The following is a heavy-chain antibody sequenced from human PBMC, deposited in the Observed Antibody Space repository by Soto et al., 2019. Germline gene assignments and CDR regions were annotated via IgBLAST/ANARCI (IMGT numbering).Heavy chain of an antibody. D-gene: IGHD6-19*01. Sequence: GSSVKVSCKASGYTFTSYGISWVRQAPGQGLEWMGWISAYNGNTNYAQKLQGRVTMTTDTSTSTAYMELRSLRSDDTAVYYCAREPIGRYGYYYYGMDVWGQGTTVTVSS. CDR2: ISAYNGNT. J-gene: IGHJ6*02. V-gene: IGHV1-18*04. CDR3: AREPIGRYGYYYYGMDV. CDR1: GYTFTSYG.